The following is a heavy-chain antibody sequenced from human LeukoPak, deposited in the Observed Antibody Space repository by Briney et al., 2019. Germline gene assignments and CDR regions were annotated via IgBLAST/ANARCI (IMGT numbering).Heavy chain of an antibody. CDR2: ISGSGDDT. CDR3: AKGGVWGSYRRHVPGDAFDI. D-gene: IGHD3-16*02. Sequence: PGGSLRLSCVVSGFPFSSYAMSWVRQAPGKGLEWVSGISGSGDDTYYAASVKGRFIVSRDTSKNTLYLQMNSLRAEDTAVYYCAKGGVWGSYRRHVPGDAFDIWGQGTMVTVSS. CDR1: GFPFSSYA. J-gene: IGHJ3*02. V-gene: IGHV3-23*01.